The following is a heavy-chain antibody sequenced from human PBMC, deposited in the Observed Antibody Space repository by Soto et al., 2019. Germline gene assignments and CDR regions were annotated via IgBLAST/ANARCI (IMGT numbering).Heavy chain of an antibody. Sequence: GESLKISCKGSGYSFTSYWIGWVRQMPGKGLEWMGIIYPGDSDTRYSPSFQGPVTISADKFISTAYLQWSSLKASDTAMDYCARQIGYCSGGSCYPSYWGQGTLVTVSS. D-gene: IGHD2-15*01. CDR2: IYPGDSDT. CDR1: GYSFTSYW. V-gene: IGHV5-51*01. CDR3: ARQIGYCSGGSCYPSY. J-gene: IGHJ4*02.